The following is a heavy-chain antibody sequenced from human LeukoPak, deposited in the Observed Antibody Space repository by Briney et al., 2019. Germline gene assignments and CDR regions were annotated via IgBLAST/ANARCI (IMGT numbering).Heavy chain of an antibody. CDR3: AKDGQYSGGWYEGHFDY. CDR2: ISSDGSNT. Sequence: PGGSLRLSCAASRFTFRSYGMHWVRQAPGKGLEWVAVISSDGSNTYYADSVKGRFTISRDNSKNTLYLQMNSLRAEDTAVYYCAKDGQYSGGWYEGHFDYWGQGTLVTVSS. J-gene: IGHJ4*02. V-gene: IGHV3-30*18. D-gene: IGHD6-19*01. CDR1: RFTFRSYG.